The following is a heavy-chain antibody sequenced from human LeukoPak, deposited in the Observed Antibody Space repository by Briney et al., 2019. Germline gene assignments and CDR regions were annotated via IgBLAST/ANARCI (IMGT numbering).Heavy chain of an antibody. J-gene: IGHJ4*02. CDR3: ARAYYDFWSGYYAFDY. V-gene: IGHV1-2*04. CDR2: INPNSGGT. CDR1: GYTFTGYY. Sequence: ASVKVSCKASGYTFTGYYMHWVRQAPGQGLEWMGWINPNSGGTNYAQKFQGWVTMTRGTSISTAHMELSRLRSDDTAVYYCARAYYDFWSGYYAFDYWGQGTLVTVSS. D-gene: IGHD3-3*01.